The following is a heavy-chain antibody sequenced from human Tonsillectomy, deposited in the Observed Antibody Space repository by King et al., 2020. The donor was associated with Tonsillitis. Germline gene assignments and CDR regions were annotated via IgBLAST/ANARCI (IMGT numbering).Heavy chain of an antibody. D-gene: IGHD4-17*01. CDR3: ARHGDYGDYVEAFDI. Sequence: VQLQQWGAGLLKPSETLSLTCAVYGGSFSGYYWSWIRQPPGKGLEWIGEINHSGSTNYNPSLKSRVTISVDTSKNQFSLKLSSVTAADTAVYYCARHGDYGDYVEAFDIWGQGTMVTVSS. V-gene: IGHV4-34*01. J-gene: IGHJ3*02. CDR1: GGSFSGYY. CDR2: INHSGST.